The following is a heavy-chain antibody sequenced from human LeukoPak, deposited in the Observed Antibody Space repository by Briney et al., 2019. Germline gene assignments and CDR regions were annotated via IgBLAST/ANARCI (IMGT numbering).Heavy chain of an antibody. Sequence: GGSLRLSCAASGFTFSSSAMNWVRQAPGRGLEWVSTVSGNGDSTYYGDSVKGRFTISRDNSKNTLYLQMNSLRAEDTAVYYCAKDRSDSGEEPLDFWGLGTLVTVSS. CDR1: GFTFSSSA. D-gene: IGHD4-17*01. J-gene: IGHJ4*02. CDR3: AKDRSDSGEEPLDF. CDR2: VSGNGDST. V-gene: IGHV3-23*01.